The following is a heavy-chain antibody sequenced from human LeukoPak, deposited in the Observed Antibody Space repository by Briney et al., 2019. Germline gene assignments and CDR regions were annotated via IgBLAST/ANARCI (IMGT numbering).Heavy chain of an antibody. Sequence: GGSLRLSCAASGFTFSSYGMHWVRQAPGKGLEWVAVISYDGSNKYYADSVKGRFTISRDNSKNTLYLQMNSLRAEDTAVYYCAKDWDLWGQGTLVTVSS. CDR2: ISYDGSNK. D-gene: IGHD1-26*01. CDR1: GFTFSSYG. J-gene: IGHJ4*02. V-gene: IGHV3-30*18. CDR3: AKDWDL.